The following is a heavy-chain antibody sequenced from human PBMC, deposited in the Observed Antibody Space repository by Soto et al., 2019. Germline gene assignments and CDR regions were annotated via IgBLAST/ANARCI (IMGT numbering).Heavy chain of an antibody. CDR3: AMRPPEQGYYYYGMDV. V-gene: IGHV1-69*01. Sequence: QVQLVQSGAEVKKPGSSVKVSCKASGGTFSSYAISWVRQAPGQGLEWLGGLIPIFGTANYAQKFQGRVTITADESTSTAYMELSSLRSEDTAVYYCAMRPPEQGYYYYGMDVWGQGTTVTVSS. CDR1: GGTFSSYA. J-gene: IGHJ6*02. CDR2: LIPIFGTA. D-gene: IGHD1-26*01.